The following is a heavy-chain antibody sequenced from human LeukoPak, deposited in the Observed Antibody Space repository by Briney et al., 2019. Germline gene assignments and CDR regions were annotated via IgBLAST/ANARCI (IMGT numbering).Heavy chain of an antibody. V-gene: IGHV3-9*01. CDR2: ISWNSGSI. CDR1: GFTFDDYA. CDR3: ARGTFEYSSSSPLDY. J-gene: IGHJ4*02. D-gene: IGHD6-6*01. Sequence: GRSLRLSCAASGFTFDDYAMHWVQQAPGKGLEWVSGISWNSGSIGYADSVKGRFTISRDNAKNTLYLQMNSLRAEDTAVYYCARGTFEYSSSSPLDYWGQGTLVAVSS.